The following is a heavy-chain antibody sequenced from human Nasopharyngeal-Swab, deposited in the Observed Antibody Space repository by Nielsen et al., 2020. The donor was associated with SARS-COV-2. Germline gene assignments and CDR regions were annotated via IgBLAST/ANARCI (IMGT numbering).Heavy chain of an antibody. J-gene: IGHJ5*02. V-gene: IGHV4-39*07. CDR1: GGSISSSGNY. CDR3: AKEGATGWFDP. CDR2: IDYSGTT. Sequence: SETLSLTCTVSGGSISSSGNYWGWIRQPPGKGLEWLGSIDYSGTTYYNPSLKSRVSLSVDTSENQFSLKLSSVTAADTAVYYCAKEGATGWFDPWGQGTLVTVSS.